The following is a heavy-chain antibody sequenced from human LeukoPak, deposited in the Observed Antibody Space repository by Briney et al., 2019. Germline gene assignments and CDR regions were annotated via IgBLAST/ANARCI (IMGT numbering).Heavy chain of an antibody. CDR2: ISSSGSTI. CDR3: ARDSPYYYDSIGHPN. CDR1: GFTFSSYE. Sequence: LSCAXSGFTFSSYEMNWVRQAPGKGLEWVSCISSSGSTIYYADSVKGGFTMSRDKAKNSLYLKMNRLRAEDTAVYYCARDSPYYYDSIGHPNWGQGTLVTVSS. D-gene: IGHD3-22*01. V-gene: IGHV3-48*03. J-gene: IGHJ4*02.